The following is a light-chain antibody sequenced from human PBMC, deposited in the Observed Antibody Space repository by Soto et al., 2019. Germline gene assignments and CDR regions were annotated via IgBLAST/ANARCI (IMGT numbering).Light chain of an antibody. CDR3: QQYYNPPT. Sequence: EIVMTQSPATLSVSPGERATLSCRASQSVSSNLAWYQLKFGQAPRLLIYGTSTRATGIPARFSGSGSGTDFTLTISTLQSENFAVFFCQQYYNPPTFGQGPRVKI. CDR1: QSVSSN. J-gene: IGKJ1*01. V-gene: IGKV3D-15*01. CDR2: GTS.